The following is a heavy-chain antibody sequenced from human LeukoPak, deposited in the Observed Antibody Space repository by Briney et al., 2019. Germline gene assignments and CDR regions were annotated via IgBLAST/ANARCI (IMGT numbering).Heavy chain of an antibody. CDR1: GYTFTGYY. J-gene: IGHJ5*02. V-gene: IGHV1-2*02. Sequence: ASVKVSCKASGYTFTGYYMHWVRQAPGQGLEWMGWINPNSGGTNYAQKFQGRVTMTRDTSISTAYMELSRQRSDDTAVYYCARDSDYGGNRGVWFDPWGQGTLVTVSS. D-gene: IGHD4-23*01. CDR3: ARDSDYGGNRGVWFDP. CDR2: INPNSGGT.